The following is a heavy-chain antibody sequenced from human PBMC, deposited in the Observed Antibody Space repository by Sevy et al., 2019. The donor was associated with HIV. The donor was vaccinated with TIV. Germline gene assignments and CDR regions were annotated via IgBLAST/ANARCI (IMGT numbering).Heavy chain of an antibody. V-gene: IGHV4-39*01. CDR2: IYYSGRT. CDR3: ARDGTTYLNKNWFDP. J-gene: IGHJ5*02. Sequence: SETLSLTCTVSGGSISSSSYYWGWIRQPPGKGLEWIGSIYYSGRTYYNPSLKSRVTISVDTSKNQFSLKLSSVTAADTAVYYCARDGTTYLNKNWFDPWGQGTLVTVSS. CDR1: GGSISSSSYY. D-gene: IGHD1-7*01.